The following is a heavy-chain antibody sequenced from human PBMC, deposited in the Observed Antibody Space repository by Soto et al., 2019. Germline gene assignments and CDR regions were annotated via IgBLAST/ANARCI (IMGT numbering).Heavy chain of an antibody. CDR2: IWYDGSNK. J-gene: IGHJ4*02. CDR1: GFTFSSYG. CDR3: ARGDGRYYFDY. V-gene: IGHV3-33*01. Sequence: QVQLVESGGGVVQPGRSLRLSCAASGFTFSSYGMHWVRQAPGKGLEWVAVIWYDGSNKYYADSVKGRFTISRDNSKNTLYLQMNSLRVEDTAVYYCARGDGRYYFDYWGQGTLVTVSS.